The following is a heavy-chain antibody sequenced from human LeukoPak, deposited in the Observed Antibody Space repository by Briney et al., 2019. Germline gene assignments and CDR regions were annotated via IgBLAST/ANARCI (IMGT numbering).Heavy chain of an antibody. CDR1: GFTFARNT. J-gene: IGHJ4*02. CDR2: ISGSGSDT. D-gene: IGHD3-10*01. Sequence: GGSLRLSCAASGFTFARNTMTWVRQAPGKGLEWVSSISGSGSDTSYADSVKGRFTISRDNSKNTLYLEVNGLRADDTAVYYCAREQNIRGVIIIVDSWGQGTLVTVSS. V-gene: IGHV3-23*01. CDR3: AREQNIRGVIIIVDS.